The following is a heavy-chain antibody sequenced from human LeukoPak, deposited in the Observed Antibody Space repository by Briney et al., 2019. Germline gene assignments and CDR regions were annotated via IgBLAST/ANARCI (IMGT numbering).Heavy chain of an antibody. CDR2: INTDGSST. V-gene: IGHV3-74*01. Sequence: GGSLRLSCAASGFTFSSYWMHWVRQAPGKGLVWVSRINTDGSSTSYADSVKGRFTISRDNAKNTLYLQMNSLRAEDTAVYYCARVSGSYHIDAFDIWGHGTMVTVSS. CDR3: ARVSGSYHIDAFDI. CDR1: GFTFSSYW. J-gene: IGHJ3*02. D-gene: IGHD1-26*01.